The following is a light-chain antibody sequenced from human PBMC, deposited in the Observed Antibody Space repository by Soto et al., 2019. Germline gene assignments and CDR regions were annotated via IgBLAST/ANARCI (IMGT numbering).Light chain of an antibody. J-gene: IGKJ4*01. CDR3: QQRSDWPTPT. Sequence: EIALTQSPATLSLSPGERATLSCSASQSIGSYLAWYQQVPGQAPRLLIYDASNRATGIPVRFSGTGSGTDFTLTISSLEPEDFAVYYCQQRSDWPTPTFGGGTKVEIK. V-gene: IGKV3-11*01. CDR2: DAS. CDR1: QSIGSY.